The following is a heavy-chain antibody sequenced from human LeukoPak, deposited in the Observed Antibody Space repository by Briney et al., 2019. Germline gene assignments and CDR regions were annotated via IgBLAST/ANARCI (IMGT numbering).Heavy chain of an antibody. J-gene: IGHJ3*02. Sequence: GGSLRLSCAVSGFTLSNYAMSWVRQAPGKGLEWVSSISGSGGSTSYADSVKSRFTISRDNSKDTLYLQMNSLRAEDTAVYYCAKGRTSGPYDAFDIWGQGTMVTVSS. CDR1: GFTLSNYA. CDR2: ISGSGGST. CDR3: AKGRTSGPYDAFDI. V-gene: IGHV3-23*01. D-gene: IGHD1-26*01.